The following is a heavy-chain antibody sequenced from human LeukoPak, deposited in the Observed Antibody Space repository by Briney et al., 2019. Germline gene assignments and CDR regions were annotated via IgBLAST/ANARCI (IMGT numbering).Heavy chain of an antibody. CDR2: ISSSSSYI. CDR3: AREALTETTFGPYDY. V-gene: IGHV3-21*01. CDR1: GFSFSSYS. D-gene: IGHD4-17*01. Sequence: GSLRLSCVASGFSFSSYSMNWVRQAPGKGLEWVSSISSSSSYIYYADSVKGRFTISRDNAKNSLYLQMNSLRAEDTAVYYCAREALTETTFGPYDYWGQGTLVTVSS. J-gene: IGHJ4*02.